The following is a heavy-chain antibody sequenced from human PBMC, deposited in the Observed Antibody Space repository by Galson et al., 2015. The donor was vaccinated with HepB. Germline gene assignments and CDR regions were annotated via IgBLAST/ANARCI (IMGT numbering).Heavy chain of an antibody. J-gene: IGHJ1*01. CDR2: ISGSGGST. Sequence: SLRLSCAGSGFTFSSYAMSWVRQAPGKGLEWVSAISGSGGSTYYADSVKGRFTISRDNSKITLYLQMNSLRAEDTAVYYCARGVLVGGWYFQHWGQGTLVTVSS. V-gene: IGHV3-23*01. CDR1: GFTFSSYA. D-gene: IGHD2-15*01. CDR3: ARGVLVGGWYFQH.